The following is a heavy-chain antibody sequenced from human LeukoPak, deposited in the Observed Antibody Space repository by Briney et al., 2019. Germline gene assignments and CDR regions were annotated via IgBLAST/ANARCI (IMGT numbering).Heavy chain of an antibody. V-gene: IGHV1-2*02. Sequence: ASVKVSCKASGYTFTGYYMHWVRQAPGQGLEWMGWINPNSGGTNYARKFQGRVTMTRDTSISTAYMELSRLRSDDTAVYYCARSGGWYYFDYWGQGTLVTVSS. D-gene: IGHD6-19*01. CDR1: GYTFTGYY. J-gene: IGHJ4*02. CDR2: INPNSGGT. CDR3: ARSGGWYYFDY.